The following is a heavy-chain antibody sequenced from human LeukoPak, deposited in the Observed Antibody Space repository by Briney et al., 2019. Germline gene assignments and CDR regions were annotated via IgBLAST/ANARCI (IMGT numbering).Heavy chain of an antibody. D-gene: IGHD6-13*01. CDR1: GYTFTSYG. V-gene: IGHV1-18*01. CDR3: ARGVSAAGMGDWFDP. J-gene: IGHJ5*02. Sequence: ASVKVSCKASGYTFTSYGISWVRQAPGQGLEWMGWISAYNGNTNYAQKLQGRVTMTTDTSTSTAYMELRSLRSDDTAVYYCARGVSAAGMGDWFDPWGQGTLVTVSS. CDR2: ISAYNGNT.